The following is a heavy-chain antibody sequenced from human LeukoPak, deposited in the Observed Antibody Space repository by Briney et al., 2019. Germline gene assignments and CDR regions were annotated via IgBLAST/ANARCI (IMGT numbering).Heavy chain of an antibody. CDR2: FDPEDGET. D-gene: IGHD3-9*01. CDR1: GYTLTELS. V-gene: IGHV1-24*01. CDR3: ATDKRGRYFDWLLYY. J-gene: IGHJ4*02. Sequence: EASVKVSCKVSGYTLTELSMHWVRQAPGKGLEWMGGFDPEDGETIYAQKFQGRVTMTEDTSTDTAYMELSSLRPEDTAVYYCATDKRGRYFDWLLYYWGQGTLVTVSS.